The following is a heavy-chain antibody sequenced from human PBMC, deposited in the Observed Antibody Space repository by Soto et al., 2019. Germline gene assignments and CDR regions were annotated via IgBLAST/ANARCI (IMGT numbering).Heavy chain of an antibody. D-gene: IGHD3-9*01. V-gene: IGHV3-23*01. CDR2: ISGSGGGT. CDR3: ARIHNRYAALTGTGY. CDR1: GFTFGNYA. J-gene: IGHJ4*02. Sequence: GGSLRLSCAASGFTFGNYAMTWVRQAPGKGLECVSRISGSGGGTYYADSVKGRFTISRDNSENTLYLHLNSLRVEDTAIYYCARIHNRYAALTGTGYWGQGALVTVSS.